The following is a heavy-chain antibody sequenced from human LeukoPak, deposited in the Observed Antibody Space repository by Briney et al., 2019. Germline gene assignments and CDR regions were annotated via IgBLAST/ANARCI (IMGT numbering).Heavy chain of an antibody. CDR3: AGDGNSGYDW. CDR1: GFTFSSYE. J-gene: IGHJ4*02. V-gene: IGHV3-48*03. CDR2: ISSSGSTI. D-gene: IGHD5-12*01. Sequence: GGSLRLSCAASGFTFSSYEMNWVRQAPGKGLEWVSYISSSGSTIYYADSVKGRFTISRDNAKNSLYLQMNSLRAEDTAVYYCAGDGNSGYDWWGQGTLVTVSS.